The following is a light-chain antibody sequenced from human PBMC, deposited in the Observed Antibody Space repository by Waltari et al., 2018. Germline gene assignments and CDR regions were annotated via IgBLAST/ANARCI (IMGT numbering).Light chain of an antibody. CDR2: EIS. V-gene: IGLV2-23*02. J-gene: IGLJ3*02. CDR3: CAYVGYSTWV. Sequence: SALTQPASVSASPGQSITLSCTGTSSDVGGYNFFSWYQQHPGKAPQVIIFEISKRPSGVSNRFSGSKSGNTASLTISGLQAEDEANYYCCAYVGYSTWVFGGGTKLTVV. CDR1: SSDVGGYNF.